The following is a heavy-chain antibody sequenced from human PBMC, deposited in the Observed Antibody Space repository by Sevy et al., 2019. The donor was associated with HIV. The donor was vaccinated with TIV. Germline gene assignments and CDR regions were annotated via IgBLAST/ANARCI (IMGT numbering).Heavy chain of an antibody. J-gene: IGHJ4*02. Sequence: GGSLRLSCAASGFSFSDYYMGWVRRAPGKGLEWVANIKQDGSQRYYVDSVKGRFTISRDNAKNSVYLQMNRLRVDDTAVYYCARELWPGDYWGQGTLVTVSS. CDR1: GFSFSDYY. D-gene: IGHD2-21*01. V-gene: IGHV3-7*01. CDR2: IKQDGSQR. CDR3: ARELWPGDY.